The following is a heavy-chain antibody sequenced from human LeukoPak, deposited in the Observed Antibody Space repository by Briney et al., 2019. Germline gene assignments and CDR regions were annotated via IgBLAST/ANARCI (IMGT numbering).Heavy chain of an antibody. Sequence: PGRSLRLSCAASGFTFSSYAMHWVRQAPGKGLEWVAVISYDGSNKYYADSVKGRFTISRDNSKNTLYLQMNSLRAEDTAVYYCARGRGAGEYYYYGMDVWGKGTTVTVSS. CDR1: GFTFSSYA. CDR2: ISYDGSNK. J-gene: IGHJ6*04. V-gene: IGHV3-30-3*01. D-gene: IGHD1-26*01. CDR3: ARGRGAGEYYYYGMDV.